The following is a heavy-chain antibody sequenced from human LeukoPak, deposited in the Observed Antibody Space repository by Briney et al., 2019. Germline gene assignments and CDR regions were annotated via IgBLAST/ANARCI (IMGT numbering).Heavy chain of an antibody. J-gene: IGHJ4*02. CDR2: ISFSVNTK. CDR3: AKDRYYDSSGYSSYFDY. Sequence: GGSLRLSCAASGFTFSDYSMNWVRQAPGKGLEWVSYISFSVNTKYYGDSVKGRFTISRDNAKNSLYLHMDSLRAEDTAVYYCAKDRYYDSSGYSSYFDYWGQGTLVTVSS. CDR1: GFTFSDYS. D-gene: IGHD3-22*01. V-gene: IGHV3-48*04.